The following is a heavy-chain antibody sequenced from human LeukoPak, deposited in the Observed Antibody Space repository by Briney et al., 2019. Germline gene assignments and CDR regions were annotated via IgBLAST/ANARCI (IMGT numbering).Heavy chain of an antibody. V-gene: IGHV3-15*01. Sequence: KAGGSLRLSCAASGFTFSSYAMSWVRQAPGKGLEWVGRIKSKTDGGTTDYAAPVKGRFTISRDDSKNTLYLQMNSLKAEDTAVYYCTTEWEYYDNVWESYRRVGYWGQGTLVTVSS. CDR2: IKSKTDGGTT. J-gene: IGHJ4*02. CDR3: TTEWEYYDNVWESYRRVGY. D-gene: IGHD3-16*02. CDR1: GFTFSSYA.